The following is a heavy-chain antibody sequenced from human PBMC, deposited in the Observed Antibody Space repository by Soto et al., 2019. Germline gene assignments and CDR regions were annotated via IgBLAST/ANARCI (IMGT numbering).Heavy chain of an antibody. D-gene: IGHD4-17*01. J-gene: IGHJ4*02. CDR2: IYYSGST. CDR1: GGSISSGGYY. V-gene: IGHV4-31*03. CDR3: ARGRARFRLRPFDY. Sequence: SETLSLTCTVSGGSISSGGYYWSWIRQHPGKGLEWIGYIYYSGSTYYNPSLKSRVTISVDTSKNQFSLKLSSVTAADTAVYYCARGRARFRLRPFDYWGQGTLVTVSS.